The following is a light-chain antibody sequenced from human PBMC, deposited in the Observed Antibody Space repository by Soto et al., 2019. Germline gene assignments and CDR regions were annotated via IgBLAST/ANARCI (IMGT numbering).Light chain of an antibody. CDR2: EVS. CDR3: SSFTSINTWV. V-gene: IGLV2-14*01. CDR1: SSDVGGYNY. Sequence: QSALTQPASVSGSPGQSITISCTGTSSDVGGYNYVSWYQQHPGKAPKLMIYEVSNRPSGVSNRFFGSKSGNTASLTISGLHTEDQADYYCSSFTSINTWVFGGGTKLTVL. J-gene: IGLJ3*02.